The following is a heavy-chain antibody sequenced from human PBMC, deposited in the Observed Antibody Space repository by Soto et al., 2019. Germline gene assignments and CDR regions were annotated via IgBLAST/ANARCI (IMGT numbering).Heavy chain of an antibody. V-gene: IGHV4-31*03. CDR2: IYYRGST. CDR1: GGSISRGGYF. Sequence: PTCTGSGGSISRGGYFVCWIRQHPGKGLEWIGYIYYRGSTYYNPSLKSRVTISVDTSKNQFSLKLNSVTAADTAVYYCARVGGVVVVAATEGAFDIWGQGTMVTVSS. D-gene: IGHD2-15*01. CDR3: ARVGGVVVVAATEGAFDI. J-gene: IGHJ3*02.